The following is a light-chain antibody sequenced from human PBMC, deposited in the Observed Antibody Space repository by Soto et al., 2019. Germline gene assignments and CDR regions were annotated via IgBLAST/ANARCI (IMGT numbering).Light chain of an antibody. CDR2: RAS. CDR3: QHYQNLWT. Sequence: IVMTQSPPTLSVSPGERATLSCMAGQTIYSNVAWYQQRPGQAPRLLIYRASTRATGVLARFSGSGSGTEFTLTISGLQSEDFALYYCQHYQNLWTFGQGTKVDIK. J-gene: IGKJ1*01. V-gene: IGKV3-15*01. CDR1: QTIYSN.